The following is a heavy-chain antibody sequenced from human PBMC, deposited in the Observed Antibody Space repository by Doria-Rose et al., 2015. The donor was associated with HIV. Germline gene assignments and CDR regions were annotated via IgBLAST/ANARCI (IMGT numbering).Heavy chain of an antibody. CDR3: ARIKSSRWYHKYYFDF. J-gene: IGHJ4*02. V-gene: IGHV2-26*01. CDR1: GVSLSSPGMG. CDR2: IFSDDES. Sequence: QVTLKESGPVLVKPTETLTLTCTVSGVSLSSPGMGVSWIRQPPGKALEWLANIFSDDESSYKASLKSRLTISRGTSKSQAVLTMTDMDPVDTATYYCARIKSSRWYHKYYFDFWGQGTLVIVSA. D-gene: IGHD6-13*01.